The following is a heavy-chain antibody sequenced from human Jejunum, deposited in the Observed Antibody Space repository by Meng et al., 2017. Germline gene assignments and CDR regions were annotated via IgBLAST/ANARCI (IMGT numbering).Heavy chain of an antibody. CDR3: ARVASSSAPFDY. D-gene: IGHD1-26*01. CDR1: GGSISSHY. Sequence: QGQLQESGPGLVKPSETLSLTCTVSGGSISSHYFSWIRQPPGKGLEWIGDMYYTGTTNYNPSLKSRVTMSVDTSMNQFSLRLTSVTAADTAVYFCARVASSSAPFDYWGQGTLVTVSS. CDR2: MYYTGTT. V-gene: IGHV4-59*11. J-gene: IGHJ4*02.